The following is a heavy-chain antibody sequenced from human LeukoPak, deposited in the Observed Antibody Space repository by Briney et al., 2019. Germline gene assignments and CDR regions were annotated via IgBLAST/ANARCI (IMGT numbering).Heavy chain of an antibody. J-gene: IGHJ4*02. Sequence: PGGSLKLSCAASGFTFSGSAMHWVRQASGKGLEWVGRIRSKANSYATAYAASVKGRFTISRDDSKNTAYLQMNSLKTEDTAVYYCLYITMVRGRYYFDYWGQGTLVTVSS. CDR2: IRSKANSYAT. CDR1: GFTFSGSA. V-gene: IGHV3-73*01. D-gene: IGHD3-10*01. CDR3: LYITMVRGRYYFDY.